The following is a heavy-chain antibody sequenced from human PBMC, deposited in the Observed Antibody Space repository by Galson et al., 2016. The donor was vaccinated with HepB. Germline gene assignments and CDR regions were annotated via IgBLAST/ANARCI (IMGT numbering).Heavy chain of an antibody. D-gene: IGHD3-22*01. Sequence: SLRLSCAASGFTFENYAMHWVRQAPGKGLEWVANINNDGVEKNYAGSVKGRFTISRDNAKNSLYLQMDSLRVEDTGFYYCARGEKGYSEGASWGQETLVTVSS. CDR1: GFTFENYA. J-gene: IGHJ5*02. CDR3: ARGEKGYSEGAS. V-gene: IGHV3-7*01. CDR2: INNDGVEK.